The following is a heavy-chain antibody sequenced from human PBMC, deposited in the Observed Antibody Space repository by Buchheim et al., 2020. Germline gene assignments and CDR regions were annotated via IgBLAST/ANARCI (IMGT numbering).Heavy chain of an antibody. D-gene: IGHD2-2*01. CDR3: ARMRYCSTTTCYYFDY. J-gene: IGHJ4*02. V-gene: IGHV2-70*04. CDR2: IDWDDDK. CDR1: GISLSSRGVG. Sequence: QITLKESGPTLVKPTQTLTLTCTFSGISLSSRGVGVAWIRQPPGKALEWLARIDWDDDKYYNTSLKTRLTISKDTSKNQVGLTMTNVDPVDTATYYCARMRYCSTTTCYYFDYWGQGTL.